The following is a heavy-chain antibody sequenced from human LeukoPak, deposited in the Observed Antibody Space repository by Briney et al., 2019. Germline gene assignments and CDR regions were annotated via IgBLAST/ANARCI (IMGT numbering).Heavy chain of an antibody. Sequence: GASVKVSCKASGYTFTTYGISWVRQAPGQGLEWMGWISAYNGNTNYAQKLQGRVTMTTDTSTSTACMELRSLRSDDTAVYYCARDGVQGIVVVPAAREEWFDPWGQGTLVTVSS. CDR3: ARDGVQGIVVVPAAREEWFDP. D-gene: IGHD2-2*01. V-gene: IGHV1-18*01. J-gene: IGHJ5*02. CDR2: ISAYNGNT. CDR1: GYTFTTYG.